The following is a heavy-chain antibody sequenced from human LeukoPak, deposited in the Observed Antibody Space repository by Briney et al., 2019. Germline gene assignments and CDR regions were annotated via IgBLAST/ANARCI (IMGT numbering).Heavy chain of an antibody. CDR2: ISGGGDST. V-gene: IGHV3-23*01. J-gene: IGHJ5*02. CDR3: AKNKVAPLSLSWFDP. CDR1: GFTFNSYA. Sequence: PGGSLRLSCAASGFTFNSYAMSWVRQAPGKGLEWVSGISGGGDSTYYADSVKGRFTISGDNSKNTLYLQMNSLRADDTAIYYCAKNKVAPLSLSWFDPWGQGTLVTVSS. D-gene: IGHD3-16*02.